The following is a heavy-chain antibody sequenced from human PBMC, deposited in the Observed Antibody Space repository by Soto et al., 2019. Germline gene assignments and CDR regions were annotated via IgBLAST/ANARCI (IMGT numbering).Heavy chain of an antibody. CDR1: GFMFSGFG. V-gene: IGHV3-30*18. CDR2: ISKDGSKK. CDR3: ANPSGYYFGLGSHDEASDM. J-gene: IGHJ3*02. Sequence: QVQLVESGGGVVQPGRSLRLSCAASGFMFSGFGMHWVRQAPGKGLQWVAGISKDGSKKYYGDSVKGRFTISRDNSRKTLYLQMNALRAEDTAVYYCANPSGYYFGLGSHDEASDMWGQGTVVTVFS. D-gene: IGHD3-10*01.